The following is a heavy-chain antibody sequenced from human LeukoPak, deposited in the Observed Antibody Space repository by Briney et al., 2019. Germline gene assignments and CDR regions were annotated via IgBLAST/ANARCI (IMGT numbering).Heavy chain of an antibody. D-gene: IGHD5-24*01. CDR3: AKDIEEEMATTLDY. Sequence: PGGSLRLSCAASGFTFSDYYMSWIRQAPGKGLEWVSYISSSGSTIYYADSVKGRFTISRDNAKNSLYLQMNSLRAEDTALYYCAKDIEEEMATTLDYWGQGTLVTVSS. V-gene: IGHV3-11*01. CDR2: ISSSGSTI. J-gene: IGHJ4*02. CDR1: GFTFSDYY.